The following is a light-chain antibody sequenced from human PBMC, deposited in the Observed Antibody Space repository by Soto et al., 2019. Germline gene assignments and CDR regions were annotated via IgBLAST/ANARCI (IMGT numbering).Light chain of an antibody. V-gene: IGKV1-27*01. Sequence: DIDMTQAPSSLSASVGDRVTITCRAGQDVVNYLNWYQQKPGKAPRLLIYAASSLQSGVPSRFSGSGSGTTFTLTITDLQPEDVATYYCQKYNSAPFTFGPGTKVDIK. CDR1: QDVVNY. CDR3: QKYNSAPFT. J-gene: IGKJ3*01. CDR2: AAS.